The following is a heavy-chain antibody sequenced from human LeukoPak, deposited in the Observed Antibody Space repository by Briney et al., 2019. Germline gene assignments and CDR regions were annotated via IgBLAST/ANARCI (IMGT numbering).Heavy chain of an antibody. CDR1: GFTFSSYA. CDR3: AKDWRFRSVRGGIYYYYGMDV. D-gene: IGHD3-10*01. Sequence: PGGSLRLSCAASGFTFSSYAMSWVRQAPGKGLEWVSAISGSGGSTYYADSVKGRFTISRDNSKNTLYLQMNSLRAEDTAVYYCAKDWRFRSVRGGIYYYYGMDVWGQGTTVTVSS. V-gene: IGHV3-23*01. J-gene: IGHJ6*02. CDR2: ISGSGGST.